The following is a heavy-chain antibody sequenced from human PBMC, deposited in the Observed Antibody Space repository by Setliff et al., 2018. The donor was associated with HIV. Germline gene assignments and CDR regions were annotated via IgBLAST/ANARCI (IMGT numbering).Heavy chain of an antibody. CDR2: IHVSGTT. CDR3: ASRSSYVPLYFYYMDV. J-gene: IGHJ6*03. CDR1: GGSITSGSDY. V-gene: IGHV4-61*09. D-gene: IGHD3-16*01. Sequence: SETLSLTCTVSGGSITSGSDYWSWIRQPAGEGLEWIGHIHVSGTTNYNPSLKSRVTMSVDTSKNQISLKLSSVTAADTAVYYCASRSSYVPLYFYYMDVWGKGTTVTVSS.